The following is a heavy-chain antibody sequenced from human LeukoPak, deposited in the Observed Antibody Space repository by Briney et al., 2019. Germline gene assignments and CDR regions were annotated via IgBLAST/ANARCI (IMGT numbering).Heavy chain of an antibody. J-gene: IGHJ6*01. CDR3: SKDLYCSLWGSALFVI. D-gene: IGHD2-15*01. CDR1: GYLFIIYG. Sequence: ASVTVSFTTSGYLFIIYGINWVRQAPGQGLERMGWISVHTGRGTYAQKFQDRRTITSDVPTTTAYMELTGLRFNATAVYFCSKDLYCSLWGSALFVIWGQGGRVTVFS. V-gene: IGHV1-18*01. CDR2: ISVHTGRG.